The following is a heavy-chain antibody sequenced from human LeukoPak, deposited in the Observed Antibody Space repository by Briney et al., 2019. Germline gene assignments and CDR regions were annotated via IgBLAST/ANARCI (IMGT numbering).Heavy chain of an antibody. Sequence: PGGSLRLSCAASGFTFSSFEMNWVRQAPGKGLEWVSYISNAGYTIHYADSVKGRFTVSRDNAKNSLYLQMNSLRAEDTDVYYCARVGDLTYYDILTGFYTPPTPAPSSDVWGQGTTVT. D-gene: IGHD3-9*01. CDR3: ARVGDLTYYDILTGFYTPPTPAPSSDV. J-gene: IGHJ6*02. CDR2: ISNAGYTI. V-gene: IGHV3-48*03. CDR1: GFTFSSFE.